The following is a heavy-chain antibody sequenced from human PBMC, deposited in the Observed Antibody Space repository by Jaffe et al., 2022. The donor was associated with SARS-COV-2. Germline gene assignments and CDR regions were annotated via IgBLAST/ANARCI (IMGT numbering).Heavy chain of an antibody. D-gene: IGHD2-15*01. V-gene: IGHV4-39*01. Sequence: QLQLQESGPGLVKPSETLSLTCTVSGGSISSSSYYWGWIRQPPGKGLEWIGSIYYSGSTYYNPSLKSRVTISVDTSKNQFSLKLSSVTAADTAVYYCALGVVVEYYFDYWGQGTLVTVSS. CDR3: ALGVVVEYYFDY. J-gene: IGHJ4*02. CDR1: GGSISSSSYY. CDR2: IYYSGST.